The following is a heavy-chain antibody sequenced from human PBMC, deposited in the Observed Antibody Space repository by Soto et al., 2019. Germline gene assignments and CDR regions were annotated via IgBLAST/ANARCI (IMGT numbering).Heavy chain of an antibody. D-gene: IGHD2-8*01. CDR3: ARDVTRTQSCTNGVCYYHYYDMDV. Sequence: ASVKVSCKASGYTFTDYYVHWVRQAPGQGLEWMGWINPNSGGTKTAQKFQGRATVTRDTSISTAYMGLSRLRSDDTAVYYCARDVTRTQSCTNGVCYYHYYDMDVWGQGTMVTVSS. V-gene: IGHV1-2*02. CDR1: GYTFTDYY. CDR2: INPNSGGT. J-gene: IGHJ6*02.